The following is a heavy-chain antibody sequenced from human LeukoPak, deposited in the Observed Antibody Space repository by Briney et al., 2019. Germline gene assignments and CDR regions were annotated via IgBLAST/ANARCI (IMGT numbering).Heavy chain of an antibody. CDR1: GFTFSSYA. CDR3: ARDQVYSSGSPYYYYYGMDV. J-gene: IGHJ6*02. CDR2: ISGSGGST. V-gene: IGHV3-23*01. D-gene: IGHD6-19*01. Sequence: GGSLRLSCAASGFTFSSYAMSWVRQAPGKGLEWVSAISGSGGSTYYADSVKGRFTISRDNSKNTLYLQMNSLRAEDTAVYYCARDQVYSSGSPYYYYYGMDVWGQGTTVTVSS.